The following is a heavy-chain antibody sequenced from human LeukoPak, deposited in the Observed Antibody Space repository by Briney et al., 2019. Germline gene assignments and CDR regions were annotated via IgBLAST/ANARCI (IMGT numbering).Heavy chain of an antibody. CDR1: GGSISSGGYY. D-gene: IGHD4-17*01. J-gene: IGHJ4*02. CDR3: ARVWNDYGDYVPDY. Sequence: PSETLSLTCTVSGGSISSGGYYWSWIRQHPGKGLEWIGYIYYSGSTYYSPSLKSRVTISVDTSKNQFPLKLSSVTAADTAVYYCARVWNDYGDYVPDYWGQGTLVTVSS. V-gene: IGHV4-31*03. CDR2: IYYSGST.